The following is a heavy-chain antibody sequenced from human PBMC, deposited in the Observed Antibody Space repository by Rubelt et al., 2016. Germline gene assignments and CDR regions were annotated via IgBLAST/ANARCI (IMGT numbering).Heavy chain of an antibody. V-gene: IGHV3-74*01. CDR2: IDSDGSTT. CDR3: AMTRQGGCFDS. D-gene: IGHD3-16*01. Sequence: GGLVKPGGSLRLSCTASGFTLSSAWMHWVRQAPGKGLVWVSRIDSDGSTTTYADSVKGRFTISRDNAKNTLYLHVNSLRAEDTAVYYCAMTRQGGCFDSWGQGTLVTVSS. CDR1: GFTLSSAW. J-gene: IGHJ4*02.